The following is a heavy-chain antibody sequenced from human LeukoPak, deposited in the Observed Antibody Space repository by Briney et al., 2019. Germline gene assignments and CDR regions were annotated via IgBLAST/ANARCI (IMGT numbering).Heavy chain of an antibody. J-gene: IGHJ5*02. V-gene: IGHV3-74*01. D-gene: IGHD6-19*01. CDR1: VFNLSSYW. CDR2: INTDGTTT. Sequence: GGCLRLSCAASVFNLSSYWMHWGLQAPGKGLVWVSRINTDGTTTTYADSVKGRFTISRDNSKNTLYLQMTHLRAADTAVYYCAKDLSGAVAADWFDPWDQGSLVTVSS. CDR3: AKDLSGAVAADWFDP.